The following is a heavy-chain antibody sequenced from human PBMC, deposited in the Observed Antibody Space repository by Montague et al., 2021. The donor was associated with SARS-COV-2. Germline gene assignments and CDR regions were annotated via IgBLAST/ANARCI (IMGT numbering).Heavy chain of an antibody. D-gene: IGHD2-2*01. Sequence: SLSLSWSASGFNFGVYEMNWVRQTPGKGLEWVSYINGGSSVMYYADSVMGRFTISRDNAESSLYLQMNSLRAEDTAVYYCAPAVPVADDSWGQGTLVTVSS. V-gene: IGHV3-48*03. CDR3: APAVPVADDS. J-gene: IGHJ5*02. CDR2: INGGSSVM. CDR1: GFNFGVYE.